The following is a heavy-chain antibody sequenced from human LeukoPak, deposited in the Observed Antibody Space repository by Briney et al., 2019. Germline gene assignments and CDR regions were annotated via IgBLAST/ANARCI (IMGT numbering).Heavy chain of an antibody. D-gene: IGHD5-24*01. CDR3: AKDLEMATIGDYFDY. CDR1: GFTFNNYW. CDR2: IKQDGSEK. J-gene: IGHJ4*02. Sequence: GGSLRLSCAASGFTFNNYWMSWVRQAPGKGLQWVANIKQDGSEKYYVDSVKGRFTISRDNAKNSLYVQMNSLRAEDTAVYYCAKDLEMATIGDYFDYWGQGTLVTVSS. V-gene: IGHV3-7*03.